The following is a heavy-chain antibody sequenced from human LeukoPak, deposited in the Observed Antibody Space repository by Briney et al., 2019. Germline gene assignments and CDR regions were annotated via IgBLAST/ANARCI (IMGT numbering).Heavy chain of an antibody. Sequence: ASVKVSCKASGGTFSSYAITWVRQAPGQGLEWMGGIIPIFGTANYAQKFQGRVTITADESTSTAYMELSSLRSEDTAVYYCARDPILYDILTGYYTENWFDPWGQGTLVTVSS. CDR3: ARDPILYDILTGYYTENWFDP. D-gene: IGHD3-9*01. CDR1: GGTFSSYA. V-gene: IGHV1-69*13. J-gene: IGHJ5*02. CDR2: IIPIFGTA.